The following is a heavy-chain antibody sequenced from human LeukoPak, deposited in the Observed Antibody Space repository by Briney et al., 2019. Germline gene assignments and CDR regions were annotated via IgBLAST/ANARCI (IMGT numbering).Heavy chain of an antibody. Sequence: GESLKISCKGSGYSFTSYWIGWVRQMPGKGLEWMGNIYPGDSDTRYSPSFQGQVTISADKSISTAYLQWSSLKASDAAMYYCARIGRPYYDFWSGQEDWFDPWGQGTLVTVSS. V-gene: IGHV5-51*01. D-gene: IGHD3-3*01. CDR3: ARIGRPYYDFWSGQEDWFDP. CDR1: GYSFTSYW. J-gene: IGHJ5*02. CDR2: IYPGDSDT.